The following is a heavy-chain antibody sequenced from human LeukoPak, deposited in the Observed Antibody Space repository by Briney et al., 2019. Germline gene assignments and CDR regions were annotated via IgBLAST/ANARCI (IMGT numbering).Heavy chain of an antibody. J-gene: IGHJ4*02. CDR3: ARVDGRDIGRE. D-gene: IGHD5-12*01. Sequence: GSLRLSCAASGFTFSSYAMSWVRQAPGKGLEWIGSIYYSGSTYYNPSLKSRVTISVDTSKNQFSLKLSSVTAADTAVYYCARVDGRDIGREWGQGTLVTVSS. CDR1: GFTFSSYA. CDR2: IYYSGST. V-gene: IGHV4-39*01.